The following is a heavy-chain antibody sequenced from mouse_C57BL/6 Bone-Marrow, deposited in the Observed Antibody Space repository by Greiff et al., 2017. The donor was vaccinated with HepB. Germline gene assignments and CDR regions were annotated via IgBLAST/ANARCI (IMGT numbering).Heavy chain of an antibody. Sequence: VQLQQPGAELVKPGASVKLSCKASGYTFTSYWMHWVKQRPGQGLEWIGMIHPNSGSTNYNEKFKSKATLTVDKSSSTAYMQLSSLTSEDSAVYYCARSPSYYGSSYRYFDVWGTGTTVTVSS. D-gene: IGHD1-1*01. J-gene: IGHJ1*03. CDR2: IHPNSGST. CDR3: ARSPSYYGSSYRYFDV. CDR1: GYTFTSYW. V-gene: IGHV1-64*01.